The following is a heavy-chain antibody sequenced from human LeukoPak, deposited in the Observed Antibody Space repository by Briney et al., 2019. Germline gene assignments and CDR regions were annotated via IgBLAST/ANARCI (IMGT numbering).Heavy chain of an antibody. CDR3: ARHHNNQLLFGWFDP. Sequence: PSETLSLTCTVSGGSISSGSYYWSWIRQPPGKGLEWIGSIYYSGSTYYNPSLKSRVTISVDTSKNQFSLKLSSVTAADTAVYYCARHHNNQLLFGWFDPWGQGTLVTVSS. CDR2: IYYSGST. CDR1: GGSISSGSYY. V-gene: IGHV4-39*01. D-gene: IGHD2-2*01. J-gene: IGHJ5*02.